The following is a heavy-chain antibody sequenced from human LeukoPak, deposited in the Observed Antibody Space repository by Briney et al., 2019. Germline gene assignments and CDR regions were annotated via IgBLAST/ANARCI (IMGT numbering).Heavy chain of an antibody. V-gene: IGHV3-33*01. CDR1: GFTFSSYG. CDR2: IWYDGSNK. CDR3: ARDHGIQLWFFDY. J-gene: IGHJ4*02. Sequence: PGRSLRLSCAASGFTFSSYGMHWVRQAPGKGLEWVAVIWYDGSNKYYADSVKGRFTISRDNSKNTLYLQMNSLRAEDTAVYYCARDHGIQLWFFDYWGQGTLVTVSS. D-gene: IGHD5-18*01.